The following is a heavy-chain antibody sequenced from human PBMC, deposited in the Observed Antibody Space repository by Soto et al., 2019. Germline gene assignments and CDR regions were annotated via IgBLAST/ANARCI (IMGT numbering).Heavy chain of an antibody. CDR1: GFTFSSYW. CDR3: ARADTAMDNWFDP. V-gene: IGHV3-7*02. CDR2: IKHDGSES. J-gene: IGHJ5*02. D-gene: IGHD5-18*01. Sequence: GGSLRLSCAASGFTFSSYWMTWVRQAPGKALEWLANIKHDGSESNYVDSVKGRFTISRDNAKNSLYLQMNSLRAEDTAVYYCARADTAMDNWFDPWGQGTLVTVSS.